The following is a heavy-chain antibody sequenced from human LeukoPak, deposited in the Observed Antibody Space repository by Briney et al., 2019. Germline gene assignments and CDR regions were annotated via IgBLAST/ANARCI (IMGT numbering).Heavy chain of an antibody. CDR3: GRRHREATGYRSFFDY. CDR2: FFYSANT. D-gene: IGHD3-9*01. Sequence: SETLSLTCSVSGVSISSDLYSWGWVRQPPGKKLEWIGSFFYSANTYYNPSLDSRVSVSVDTSKNQLSLNLTSLTATDTAVYLCGRRHREATGYRSFFDYWGQGTLVTVSS. CDR1: GVSISSDLYS. V-gene: IGHV4-39*01. J-gene: IGHJ4*02.